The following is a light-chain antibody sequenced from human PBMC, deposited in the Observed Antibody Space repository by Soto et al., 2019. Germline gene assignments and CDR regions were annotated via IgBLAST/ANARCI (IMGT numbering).Light chain of an antibody. Sequence: DIVMTQSPDSLAVSLGERATINCKSSQSVLYSSNNKNYLAWYQQKPGQPRKLLIYWASTRESGVPDRFSGSGSGTDFTLTISSLQAEDVAVYYCQQYYSNPRTFGQGTKVEIK. CDR3: QQYYSNPRT. J-gene: IGKJ1*01. CDR1: QSVLYSSNNKNY. CDR2: WAS. V-gene: IGKV4-1*01.